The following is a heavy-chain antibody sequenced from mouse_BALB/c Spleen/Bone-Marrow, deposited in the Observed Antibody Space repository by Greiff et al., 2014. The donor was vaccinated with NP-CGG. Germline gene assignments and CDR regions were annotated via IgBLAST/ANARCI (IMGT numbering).Heavy chain of an antibody. D-gene: IGHD2-14*01. Sequence: EVKLMESGPELVKPGASVKMSCKASGYTFTSYVMHWVKQKLGQGLEWIGYINPYNDGTKYNEKFKGKATLTSDKSSSTAYMELSSLTSEDSAVYYCASPYYRYDALDYWGQGTSVTVSS. CDR3: ASPYYRYDALDY. CDR2: INPYNDGT. CDR1: GYTFTSYV. V-gene: IGHV1-14*01. J-gene: IGHJ4*01.